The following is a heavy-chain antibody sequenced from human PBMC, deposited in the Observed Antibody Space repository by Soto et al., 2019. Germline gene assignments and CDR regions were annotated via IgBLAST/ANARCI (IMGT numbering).Heavy chain of an antibody. V-gene: IGHV3-9*01. CDR1: GFTFDDYA. CDR3: AQGDCSGGGCYADY. J-gene: IGHJ4*02. Sequence: EVQLVESGGDLVQPGGSLRLSCAASGFTFDDYAMHWVRQAPGKGLEWVSGIRWDSSGLSYADSVKVRFTISRDSARKSLYLQMNSLGPEDTALYFCAQGDCSGGGCYADYWGQGTLVTVAS. CDR2: IRWDSSGL. D-gene: IGHD2-15*01.